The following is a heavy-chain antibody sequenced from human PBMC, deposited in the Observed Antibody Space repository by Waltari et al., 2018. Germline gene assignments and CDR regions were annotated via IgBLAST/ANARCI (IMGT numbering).Heavy chain of an antibody. J-gene: IGHJ6*02. V-gene: IGHV4-34*01. D-gene: IGHD2-15*01. CDR3: ARGRKERYCSGGSCRKYYYYGMDV. Sequence: QVQLQQWGAGLLKPSETLSLTCAVYGGSFSGYSWSWIRQPPVKGLSWIGEINHSGSTNYNPSLKSRVTISVDTSKNQFSLKLSSVTAADTAVYYCARGRKERYCSGGSCRKYYYYGMDVWGQGTTVTVSS. CDR2: INHSGST. CDR1: GGSFSGYS.